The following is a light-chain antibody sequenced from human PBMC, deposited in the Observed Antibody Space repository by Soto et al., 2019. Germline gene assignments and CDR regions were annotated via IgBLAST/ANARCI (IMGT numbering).Light chain of an antibody. V-gene: IGKV1-5*03. CDR2: QAS. J-gene: IGKJ1*01. CDR3: QQYFTSPCT. Sequence: DIQMTQSPSTLSASVGDRVTITCRASQSISTWLAWYQKKPGKAPQVLIYQASRLQSGISARFSGSGSGTEFTLTISSLQSDDFAAYYCQQYFTSPCTFGQGTKVEIK. CDR1: QSISTW.